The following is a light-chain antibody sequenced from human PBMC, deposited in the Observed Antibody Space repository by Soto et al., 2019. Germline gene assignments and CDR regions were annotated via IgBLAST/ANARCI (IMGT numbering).Light chain of an antibody. CDR3: QQSVSSPFT. CDR1: QNVGSAY. J-gene: IGKJ3*01. Sequence: EIVLTQSPGTLSLSPGERATLSCRASQNVGSAYLAWYQQKPGQAPSLLIYDVSSRATGIPDRFSGSGSGTDGTLTSNRLAPADCAVYYCQQSVSSPFTFGPGTKVDIK. CDR2: DVS. V-gene: IGKV3-20*01.